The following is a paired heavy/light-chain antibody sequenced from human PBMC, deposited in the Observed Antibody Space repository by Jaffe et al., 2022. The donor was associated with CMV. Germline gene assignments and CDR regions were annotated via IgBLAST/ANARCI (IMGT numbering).Heavy chain of an antibody. CDR1: GYTFTGYY. J-gene: IGHJ3*02. V-gene: IGHV1-2*02. Sequence: QVQLVQSGAEVKKPGASVKVSCKASGYTFTGYYMHWVRQAPGQGLEWMGWINPNSGGTNYAQKFQGRVTMTRDTSISTAYMELSRLRSDDTAVYYCARIPNYFVVVPAAMRANDAFDIWGQGTMVTVSS. D-gene: IGHD2-2*01. CDR3: ARIPNYFVVVPAAMRANDAFDI. CDR2: INPNSGGT.
Light chain of an antibody. CDR1: KLGDKY. Sequence: SYELTQPPSVSVSPGQTASITCSGDKLGDKYACWYQQKPGQSPVLVIYQDSKRPSGIPERFSGSNSGNTATLTISGTQAMDEADYYCQAWDSTVVFGGGTKLTVL. CDR3: QAWDSTVV. J-gene: IGLJ2*01. CDR2: QDS. V-gene: IGLV3-1*01.